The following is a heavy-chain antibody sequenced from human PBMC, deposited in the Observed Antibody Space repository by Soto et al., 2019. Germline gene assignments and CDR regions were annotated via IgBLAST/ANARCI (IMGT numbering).Heavy chain of an antibody. CDR3: VRWDGYGDL. CDR1: GFTFDSCA. V-gene: IGHV3-23*01. Sequence: EVQILESGGGLVQPGGSLRLSCAASGFTFDSCAMSWVRQAPGKGLEWISGMSIGYEKTFYGDSVQGRFTVSRDSSQNTVDLQMNSLRVEDTAKYYCVRWDGYGDLWGQGTLVTVSS. CDR2: MSIGYEKT. D-gene: IGHD5-18*01. J-gene: IGHJ4*02.